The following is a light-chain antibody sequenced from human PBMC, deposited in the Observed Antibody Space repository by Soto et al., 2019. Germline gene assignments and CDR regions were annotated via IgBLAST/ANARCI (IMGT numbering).Light chain of an antibody. Sequence: DIQMTQSPSTLSATVADRVTITCRASQSMSSWLAWYQQKPGKAPKLLIYKASSLESGVPSWFSGSGSGTEFTLTISSLQPDDFATYYCQQYNSYPFTFGPGTKVDIK. CDR3: QQYNSYPFT. J-gene: IGKJ3*01. CDR1: QSMSSW. CDR2: KAS. V-gene: IGKV1-5*03.